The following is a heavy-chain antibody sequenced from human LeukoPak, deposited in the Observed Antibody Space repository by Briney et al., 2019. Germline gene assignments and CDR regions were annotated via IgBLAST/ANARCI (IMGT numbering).Heavy chain of an antibody. CDR2: INPNGGGT. J-gene: IGHJ3*02. V-gene: IGHV1-2*04. Sequence: GASVKVSCKASGYTFTGYYMHWVRQAPGQGLEWMGWINPNGGGTNYAQKFQGWVTMTRDTSISTAYMELSRLRSDDTAVYYCARDRGYSSGWYDAFDIWGQGTMVTVSS. CDR3: ARDRGYSSGWYDAFDI. D-gene: IGHD6-19*01. CDR1: GYTFTGYY.